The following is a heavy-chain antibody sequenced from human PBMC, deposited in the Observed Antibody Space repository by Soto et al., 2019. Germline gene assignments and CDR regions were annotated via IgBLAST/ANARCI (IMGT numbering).Heavy chain of an antibody. CDR2: IRSKVDGGTT. D-gene: IGHD2-2*01. V-gene: IGHV3-15*01. CDR1: GFIFSNAW. J-gene: IGHJ5*02. Sequence: EVQLVESGGGLVKPGGSLRLSCVASGFIFSNAWMSWVRQAPGKGLEWVGRIRSKVDGGTTDYAAPVKGRFTVSRDDSKNTVYLQKNSLKTEDTAVYYYTTDLGGDCSGTSYWTPNINSWFDPWGPGTLVTVSS. CDR3: TTDLGGDCSGTSYWTPNINSWFDP.